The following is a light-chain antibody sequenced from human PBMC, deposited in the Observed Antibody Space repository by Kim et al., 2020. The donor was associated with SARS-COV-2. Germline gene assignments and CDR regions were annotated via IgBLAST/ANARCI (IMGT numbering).Light chain of an antibody. V-gene: IGKV1-5*01. J-gene: IGKJ2*01. CDR2: DAS. CDR3: QQYNVH. Sequence: STLSASVGDSVTITCRASQSITTWLAWYQQKPGKAPKRLIYDASTLHSGVPSRFSGSGYGTEFTLTISSLQPDDSATYYCQQYNVHFGQGTKLEIK. CDR1: QSITTW.